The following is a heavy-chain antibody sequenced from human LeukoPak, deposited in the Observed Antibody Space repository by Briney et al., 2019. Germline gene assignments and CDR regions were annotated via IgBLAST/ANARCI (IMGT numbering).Heavy chain of an antibody. J-gene: IGHJ4*02. V-gene: IGHV1-2*02. D-gene: IGHD3-10*01. CDR3: ARASAGGYYYGSGSQNFDY. Sequence: GASVKVSCKASGYTFTGYYMHWVRQAPGQGLEWMGWINPNSGGTNYAQKFQGRVTMTRGTSISTAYMELSRLRSDDTAVYYCARASAGGYYYGSGSQNFDYWGQGTLVTVSS. CDR2: INPNSGGT. CDR1: GYTFTGYY.